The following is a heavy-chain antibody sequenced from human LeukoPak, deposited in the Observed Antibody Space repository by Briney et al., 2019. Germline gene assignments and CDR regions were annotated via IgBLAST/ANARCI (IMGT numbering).Heavy chain of an antibody. Sequence: TGGSLRLSCAASGFIFSTSWMSWVRQAPGKGLERVANINEDGSEKYYVDSVKGRVTISRDNAKNSLYLQMNSLRAEDTAVYYCAADPFFGAFDIWGQGTMVTVSS. D-gene: IGHD2/OR15-2a*01. CDR2: INEDGSEK. J-gene: IGHJ3*02. V-gene: IGHV3-7*03. CDR3: AADPFFGAFDI. CDR1: GFIFSTSW.